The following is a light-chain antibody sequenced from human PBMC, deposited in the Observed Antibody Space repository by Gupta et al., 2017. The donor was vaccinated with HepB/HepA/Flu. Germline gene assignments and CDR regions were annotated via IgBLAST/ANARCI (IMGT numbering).Light chain of an antibody. CDR1: NIGSNH. CDR2: RNN. J-gene: IGLJ2*01. V-gene: IGLV1-47*01. Sequence: NIGSNHVYWYQQLPGTAPKLLIYRNNQRPSGVPDRFSGSKSGIKASLAISGLRYEDEADYYCAAGDDSLCDFVVFGGGTKLTVL. CDR3: AAGDDSLCDFVV.